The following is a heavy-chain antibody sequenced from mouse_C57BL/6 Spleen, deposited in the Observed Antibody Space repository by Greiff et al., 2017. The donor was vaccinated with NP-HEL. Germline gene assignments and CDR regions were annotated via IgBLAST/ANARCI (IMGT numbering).Heavy chain of an antibody. CDR3: ASSTTVEYYFDY. CDR1: GYTFTDYY. V-gene: IGHV1-26*01. D-gene: IGHD1-1*01. J-gene: IGHJ2*01. Sequence: EVQLQQSGPELVKPGASVKISCKASGYTFTDYYMNWVKQSHGKSLEWIGDINPNNGGTSYNQKFKGKATLTVDKSSSTAYMELRSLTSEDSAVYYCASSTTVEYYFDYWGQGTTLTVSS. CDR2: INPNNGGT.